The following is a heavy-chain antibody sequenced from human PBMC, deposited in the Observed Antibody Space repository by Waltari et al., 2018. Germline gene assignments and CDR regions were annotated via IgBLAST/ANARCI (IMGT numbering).Heavy chain of an antibody. CDR3: ARRPSGWSTSGNSWFDP. CDR1: GFTFSSYA. CDR2: ISGSGDST. J-gene: IGHJ5*02. D-gene: IGHD6-19*01. Sequence: EVQLLESGGVFIQPEGSLRLSCAASGFTFSSYAMSWVRQAPGKGLEWVSIISGSGDSTYYADSVKGRFTISRDNSKNTLYLQMNSLRAEDKAVYYCARRPSGWSTSGNSWFDPWGQGTLVTVSS. V-gene: IGHV3-23*01.